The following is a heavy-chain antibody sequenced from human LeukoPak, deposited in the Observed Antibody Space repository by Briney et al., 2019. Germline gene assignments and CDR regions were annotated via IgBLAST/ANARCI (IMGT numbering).Heavy chain of an antibody. D-gene: IGHD3-3*01. CDR3: AKILGGSQLRGYYMDV. CDR2: ISGNTGAT. Sequence: GGSLRLSCAASGFTFKNFVMTWVRQAPGQGLDWVSAISGNTGATYYADSVKGRFTISRDNSENTVYLQMNSLRAEDTAVYYCAKILGGSQLRGYYMDVWGKGTTVTVSS. V-gene: IGHV3-23*01. J-gene: IGHJ6*03. CDR1: GFTFKNFV.